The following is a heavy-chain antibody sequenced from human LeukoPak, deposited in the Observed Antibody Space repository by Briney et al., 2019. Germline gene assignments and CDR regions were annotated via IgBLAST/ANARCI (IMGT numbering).Heavy chain of an antibody. V-gene: IGHV4-39*01. Sequence: PSETLSLTCTVSGGSISSSSYYWGWIRQPPGKGLEWIGSIYYSGSTYYNPSLKSRITISGDTSKNQFSLKLSSVTAADTAVYYCARGNLRGGYNEVDFWGQGTLVTVSS. J-gene: IGHJ4*02. CDR2: IYYSGST. D-gene: IGHD5-24*01. CDR3: ARGNLRGGYNEVDF. CDR1: GGSISSSSYY.